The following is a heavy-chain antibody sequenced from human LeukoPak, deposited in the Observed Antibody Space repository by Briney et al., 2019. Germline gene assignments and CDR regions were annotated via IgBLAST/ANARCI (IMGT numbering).Heavy chain of an antibody. D-gene: IGHD5-24*01. CDR3: ATGRRRDGYNPFDY. CDR1: GYTFTGYY. J-gene: IGHJ4*02. CDR2: INPNSGGT. Sequence: ASVKVSCKASGYTFTGYYMHWVRQAPGQGLEWMGWINPNSGGTNYAQKFQGWVTMTRDTSISTAYMELSRLRSDDTAVYYCATGRRRDGYNPFDYWGQGTLVTVSS. V-gene: IGHV1-2*04.